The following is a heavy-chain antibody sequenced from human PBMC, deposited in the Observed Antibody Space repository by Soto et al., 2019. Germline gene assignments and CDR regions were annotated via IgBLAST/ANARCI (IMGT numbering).Heavy chain of an antibody. Sequence: QVQLQQWGAGLLKPSETLSLTCAVYGGSFSGYYWSWIRQPPGKGLEWIGEINHSGSTNYNPSLKRRVTISVDTSKNQFSLKLSSVTAADTAVYYCATLGGGAFFGGYYYYGMDVWGQGTTVTVSS. V-gene: IGHV4-34*01. D-gene: IGHD2-15*01. J-gene: IGHJ6*02. CDR2: INHSGST. CDR1: GGSFSGYY. CDR3: ATLGGGAFFGGYYYYGMDV.